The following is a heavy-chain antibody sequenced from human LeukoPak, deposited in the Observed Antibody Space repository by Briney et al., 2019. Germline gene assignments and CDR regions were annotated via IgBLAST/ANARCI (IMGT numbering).Heavy chain of an antibody. CDR2: INHSGST. CDR3: ASIGLRSSWYPEYFQH. D-gene: IGHD6-13*01. V-gene: IGHV4-34*01. J-gene: IGHJ1*01. Sequence: SETLSLTCAVYGGSFSGYYWSWIRQPPGKGLEWIGEINHSGSTNYNPSLKSRVTISVDTSKDQFSLKLSSVTAADTAVYYCASIGLRSSWYPEYFQHWGQGTLVTVSS. CDR1: GGSFSGYY.